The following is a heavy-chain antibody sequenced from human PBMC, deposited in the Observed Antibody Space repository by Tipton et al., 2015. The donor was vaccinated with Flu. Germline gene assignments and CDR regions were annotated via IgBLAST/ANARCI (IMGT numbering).Heavy chain of an antibody. J-gene: IGHJ4*02. D-gene: IGHD1-26*01. CDR2: ISAYNGNT. Sequence: QLVQSGAEVKKPGASVKVSCKASGYTFTTYGINWVRQAPGQGLEWMGWISAYNGNTNYAQKLQGRVTMTTDTSTNTAYTELRSLRCDDTAVYYCARVKEEWEPEDYWGQGTLVTVSS. CDR3: ARVKEEWEPEDY. CDR1: GYTFTTYG. V-gene: IGHV1-18*01.